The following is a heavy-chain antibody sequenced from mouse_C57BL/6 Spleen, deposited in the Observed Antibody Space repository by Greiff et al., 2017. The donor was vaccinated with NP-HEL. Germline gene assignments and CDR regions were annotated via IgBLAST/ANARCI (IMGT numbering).Heavy chain of an antibody. CDR2: IDPSDSYT. V-gene: IGHV1-50*01. CDR1: GYKGTRDG. J-gene: IGHJ2*01. D-gene: IGHD3-1*01. CDR3: ARWATGDY. Sequence: QVQLQQPGAELVKPGASVKLACKASGYKGTRDGRQWGKKRPGQGREWIGEIDPSDSYTNYNQKFKGKATLTVDTSSSTAYMQLSSLTSEDSAVYYCARWATGDYWGQGTTLTVSS.